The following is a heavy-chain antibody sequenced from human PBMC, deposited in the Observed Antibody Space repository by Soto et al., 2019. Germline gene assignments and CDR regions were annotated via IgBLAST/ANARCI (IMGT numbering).Heavy chain of an antibody. CDR1: GFTFSSYG. CDR2: ISYDGSNK. CDR3: AKEDVYGDYGPDDAFDI. V-gene: IGHV3-30*18. J-gene: IGHJ3*02. D-gene: IGHD4-17*01. Sequence: PGGSLRLSCAASGFTFSSYGMHWVRQAPGKGLEWVAVISYDGSNKYYADSVKGRFTISRDNSKNTLYLQMNSLRAEDTAVYYCAKEDVYGDYGPDDAFDIWGQGTMVTVPS.